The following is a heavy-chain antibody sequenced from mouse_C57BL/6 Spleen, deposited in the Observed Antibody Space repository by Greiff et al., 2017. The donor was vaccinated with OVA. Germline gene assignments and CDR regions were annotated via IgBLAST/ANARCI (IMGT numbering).Heavy chain of an antibody. V-gene: IGHV5-9-1*02. CDR1: GFTFSSYA. CDR3: TRESWDRYFDY. CDR2: ISSGGDYI. J-gene: IGHJ2*01. Sequence: EVKLMESGEGLVKPGGSLKLSCAASGFTFSSYAMSWVRQTPEKRLEWVAYISSGGDYIYYADTVKGRFTISRDNARNTLYLQMSSLKSEDTAMYYCTRESWDRYFDYWGQGTTLTVSS. D-gene: IGHD4-1*01.